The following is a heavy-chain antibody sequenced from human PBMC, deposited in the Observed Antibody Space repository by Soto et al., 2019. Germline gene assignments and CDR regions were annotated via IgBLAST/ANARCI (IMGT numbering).Heavy chain of an antibody. CDR3: ATLTTGSYSDY. Sequence: EVQLVESGGGLVKPGGSLRLDCEASGFTFSSYSMNWVRQAPGKVLEWVSSISSRSSYIYYADSVKGRFTISRDNAKNSLYLQMNSLRADDTAVYYCATLTTGSYSDYWGQGTLVTVSS. CDR2: ISSRSSYI. CDR1: GFTFSSYS. D-gene: IGHD3-10*01. J-gene: IGHJ4*02. V-gene: IGHV3-21*01.